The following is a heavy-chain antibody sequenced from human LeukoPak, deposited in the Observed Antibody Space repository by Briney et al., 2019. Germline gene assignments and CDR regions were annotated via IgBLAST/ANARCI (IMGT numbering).Heavy chain of an antibody. CDR2: IYHSGST. CDR3: ARGLTTMVEGVVGLDY. Sequence: KTSETLSLTCAVSGDSIGSTNWWSWVRQPPGKGLEWIGEIYHSGSTNYNPSLKSRVTISVDKSKNQFSLRLSSVTAADTAVYYCARGLTTMVEGVVGLDYWDQGTLVTVSS. D-gene: IGHD3-10*01. J-gene: IGHJ4*02. V-gene: IGHV4-4*02. CDR1: GDSIGSTNW.